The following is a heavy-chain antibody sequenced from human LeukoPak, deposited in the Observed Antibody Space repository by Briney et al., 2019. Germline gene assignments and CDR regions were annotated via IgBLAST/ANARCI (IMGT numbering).Heavy chain of an antibody. J-gene: IGHJ5*02. V-gene: IGHV3-74*01. Sequence: GGSLRLSCAASGFTFSNYWMHWVRQAPGKGLVWVSRINSDGINTSYADSVKGRFTISRDNAKNTLNLQMNSLRAEDTAVYYCARDLGQYYDTSDNWFDPWGQGTLVTVSS. CDR3: ARDLGQYYDTSDNWFDP. D-gene: IGHD3-22*01. CDR2: INSDGINT. CDR1: GFTFSNYW.